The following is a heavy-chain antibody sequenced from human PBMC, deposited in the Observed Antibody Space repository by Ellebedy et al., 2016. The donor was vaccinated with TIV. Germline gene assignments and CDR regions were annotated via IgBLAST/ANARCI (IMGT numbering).Heavy chain of an antibody. D-gene: IGHD4-17*01. CDR3: ARDGSYGDYLYPMHAFVM. CDR2: IKQDGSEK. Sequence: GESLKISCAASGFTFSSYWMSWVRQAPGKGLEWVANIKQDGSEKYYVDSVEGRFAISRDNAKNSLYLQMSSLRTEDTAVYYCARDGSYGDYLYPMHAFVMWGQGTLVTVSA. V-gene: IGHV3-7*01. J-gene: IGHJ3*02. CDR1: GFTFSSYW.